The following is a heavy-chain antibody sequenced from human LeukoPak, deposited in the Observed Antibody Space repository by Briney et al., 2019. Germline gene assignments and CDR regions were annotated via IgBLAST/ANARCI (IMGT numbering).Heavy chain of an antibody. CDR3: ARHEGNYVTYFDF. V-gene: IGHV4-39*01. CDR1: GGSISSSSYY. J-gene: IGHJ4*02. CDR2: VSYSRTT. D-gene: IGHD1-7*01. Sequence: SETLSLTCTVSGGSISSSSYYCGWIRQPPGKGLEWIGSVSYSRTTYYNPSLKNRITILVDTSKNQFSLKLSSVTAADTAVYYCARHEGNYVTYFDFWGQGTRVTVSS.